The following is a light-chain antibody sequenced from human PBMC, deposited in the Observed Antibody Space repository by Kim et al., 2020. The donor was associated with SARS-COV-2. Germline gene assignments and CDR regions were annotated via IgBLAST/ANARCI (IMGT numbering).Light chain of an antibody. CDR3: QAWDSDTAGV. CDR2: QDN. V-gene: IGLV3-1*01. CDR1: KLGDRY. J-gene: IGLJ2*01. Sequence: SYELTQPPSVSVSPGQTATITCSGDKLGDRYACWYQQKPGQSPVLVIYQDNKRPSGIPERFSGSNSGNTATLTITGTQTMDEADYYCQAWDSDTAGVFGG.